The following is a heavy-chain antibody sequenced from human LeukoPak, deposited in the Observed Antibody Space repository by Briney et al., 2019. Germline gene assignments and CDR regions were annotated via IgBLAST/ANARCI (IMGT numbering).Heavy chain of an antibody. CDR2: ISGSGGST. CDR1: GFTFSSYG. D-gene: IGHD2-2*01. Sequence: GGSLRLSCAASGFTFSSYGMSWVRQAPGKGLEWVSAISGSGGSTYYADSVKGRFTISRDNSKNTLYLQMNSLRAEDTAVYYCARDPDYLTSFYESWGQGTLVTVSS. CDR3: ARDPDYLTSFYES. J-gene: IGHJ4*02. V-gene: IGHV3-23*01.